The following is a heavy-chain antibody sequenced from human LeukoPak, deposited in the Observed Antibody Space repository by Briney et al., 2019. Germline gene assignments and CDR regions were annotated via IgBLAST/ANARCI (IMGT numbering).Heavy chain of an antibody. Sequence: GRSLRPSCAASGFTFSSYGMHWVRQAPGKGLEWVAFIRYDGSNKYYADSVKGRFTISRDNSKNTLYLQMNSLRAEDTAVYYCAKDTFPHEGGFFDYWGQGTLVTVSS. CDR3: AKDTFPHEGGFFDY. CDR1: GFTFSSYG. CDR2: IRYDGSNK. V-gene: IGHV3-30*02. D-gene: IGHD3-16*01. J-gene: IGHJ4*02.